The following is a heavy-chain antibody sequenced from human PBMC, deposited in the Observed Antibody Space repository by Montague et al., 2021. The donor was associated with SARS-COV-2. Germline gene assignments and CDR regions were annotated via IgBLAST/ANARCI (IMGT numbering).Heavy chain of an antibody. Sequence: SETLSLTCTVSGGSISSDYWTWIRQPPGKGLEWIGFVYYRGNTYXNPSLTGRVTISVDTSSNHYSLTLSSVTAADTAIYYCARHYDHSSRVDSWGQGTLVTVSS. J-gene: IGHJ4*02. CDR2: VYYRGNT. V-gene: IGHV4-59*08. CDR1: GGSISSDY. CDR3: ARHYDHSSRVDS. D-gene: IGHD3-16*01.